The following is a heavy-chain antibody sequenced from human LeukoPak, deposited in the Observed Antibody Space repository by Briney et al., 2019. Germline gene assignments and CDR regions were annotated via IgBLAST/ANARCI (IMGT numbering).Heavy chain of an antibody. J-gene: IGHJ4*02. Sequence: SETLSLTCTVSGGSISSYYWSWIRQPPGKGLEWIGFIYYSGSTNYNPSLKSRVTISVDTSKNQFSLKLSSVTAADTAVYYCARGDGSGYDEGGFDYWGQGTLVTVSS. CDR3: ARGDGSGYDEGGFDY. D-gene: IGHD5-12*01. CDR2: IYYSGST. CDR1: GGSISSYY. V-gene: IGHV4-59*01.